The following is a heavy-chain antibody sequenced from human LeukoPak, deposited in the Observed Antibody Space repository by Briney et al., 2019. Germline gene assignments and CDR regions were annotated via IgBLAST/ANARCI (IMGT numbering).Heavy chain of an antibody. CDR1: GLRFSDYY. D-gene: IGHD3-10*01. CDR2: ISSGGDIM. CDR3: AKDMAAYYYASGNIDY. Sequence: GGSLRLSCAASGLRFSDYYVSWIRQAPGKGLQWVSYISSGGDIMHYADSVKGRFTISRDNSKNSLYLQMNSLRAEDTALYYCAKDMAAYYYASGNIDYWGQGTLVTVSS. V-gene: IGHV3-11*01. J-gene: IGHJ4*02.